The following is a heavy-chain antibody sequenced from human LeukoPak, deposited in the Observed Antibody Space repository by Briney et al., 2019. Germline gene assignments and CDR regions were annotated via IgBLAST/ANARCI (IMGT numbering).Heavy chain of an antibody. CDR3: AKGQRWELPLDY. CDR2: FSGSNDNT. Sequence: PGGSLRLSCAASGFTFNNYAMSWVRQAPGKGLEWVSAFSGSNDNTYYADSVKGRFTISRDNSKNTLYLQMNSLRVEDTALYYCAKGQRWELPLDYWGQGTLVTVSS. J-gene: IGHJ4*02. V-gene: IGHV3-23*01. D-gene: IGHD2-15*01. CDR1: GFTFNNYA.